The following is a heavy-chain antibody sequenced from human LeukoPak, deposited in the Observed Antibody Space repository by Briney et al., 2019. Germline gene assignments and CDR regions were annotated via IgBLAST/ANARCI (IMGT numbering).Heavy chain of an antibody. CDR2: IYYSGST. Sequence: SETLSLTCTVSGGSISSYYWSWIRQPPGKGLEWIGYIYYSGSTNYNPSLKSRVTISVDKSKNQFSLKLSSVTAADTAVYYCARMNPAGYSYGFGFDPWGQGTLVTVSS. J-gene: IGHJ5*02. CDR3: ARMNPAGYSYGFGFDP. D-gene: IGHD5-18*01. V-gene: IGHV4-59*01. CDR1: GGSISSYY.